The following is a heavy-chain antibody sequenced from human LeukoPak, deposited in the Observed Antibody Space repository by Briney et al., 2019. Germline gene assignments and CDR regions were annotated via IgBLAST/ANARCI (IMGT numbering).Heavy chain of an antibody. CDR1: GYTFTGYY. CDR3: ARGPPLVYYDSSGYGFY. Sequence: ASVKVSCKASGYTFTGYYMHWVRQAPGQGLEWMGWINPNSGGTNYAQKFQGRVTMTRDTSISTAYMELSRLRSDDTAVYYCARGPPLVYYDSSGYGFYWGQGTLVTVSS. D-gene: IGHD3-22*01. V-gene: IGHV1-2*02. CDR2: INPNSGGT. J-gene: IGHJ4*02.